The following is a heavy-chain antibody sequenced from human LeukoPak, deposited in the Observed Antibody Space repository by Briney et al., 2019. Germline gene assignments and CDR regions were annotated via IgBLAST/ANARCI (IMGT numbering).Heavy chain of an antibody. J-gene: IGHJ6*03. CDR3: ARRVAATTGYYYYYMDV. V-gene: IGHV3-64*01. CDR2: ISSNGGST. D-gene: IGHD2-15*01. Sequence: TGGSLRLSCAASGFTFSSYAMHWVRQAPGKGLEYVSAISSNGGSTYYANSVKGRFTISRDNSKNTLYLQMGSLRAEDMAVYYCARRVAATTGYYYYYMDVWGKGTTVTVSS. CDR1: GFTFSSYA.